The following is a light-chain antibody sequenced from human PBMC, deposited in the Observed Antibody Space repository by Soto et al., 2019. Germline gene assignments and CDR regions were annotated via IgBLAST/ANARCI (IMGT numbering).Light chain of an antibody. CDR2: DAS. J-gene: IGKJ1*01. CDR1: QSISAW. Sequence: DIQMTQSPSTLSWSVGDRGAITLRASQSISAWLAWYQQKPGEAPKLLIYDASALPRGVPSRFSGSGSGTKFTLTIASLQPDDFATYYCQQYETFSGTFGPGTKVDIK. V-gene: IGKV1-5*01. CDR3: QQYETFSGT.